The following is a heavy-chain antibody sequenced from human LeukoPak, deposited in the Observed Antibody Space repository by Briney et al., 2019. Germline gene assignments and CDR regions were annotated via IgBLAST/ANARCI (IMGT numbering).Heavy chain of an antibody. CDR3: AKVHRDCWSGHPMGGYFDS. CDR2: IWYDGTNK. V-gene: IGHV3-33*06. D-gene: IGHD3-3*01. Sequence: GGSLRLSCAASGFSFSTYAMHWLRQAPGKGVEWVAVIWYDGTNKYYADSVKGRFTISRDNSKNTLYLQMNSLRVEDTAVYYCAKVHRDCWSGHPMGGYFDSSGQGSLVTVSS. CDR1: GFSFSTYA. J-gene: IGHJ4*02.